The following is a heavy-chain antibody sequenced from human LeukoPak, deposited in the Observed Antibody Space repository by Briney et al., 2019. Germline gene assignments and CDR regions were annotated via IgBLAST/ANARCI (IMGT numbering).Heavy chain of an antibody. J-gene: IGHJ4*02. CDR3: RRYYYDSSGYYLVDY. D-gene: IGHD3-22*01. CDR1: GFTFSGSA. Sequence: PGGSLRLSCAASGFTFSGSAMHWVRQACGKGLEWVGRIRSKANSYATAYAASVKGRFTISRDDSKNTAYLQMNSLKTEDTAVYYCRRYYYDSSGYYLVDYWGQGTLVTVSS. V-gene: IGHV3-73*01. CDR2: IRSKANSYAT.